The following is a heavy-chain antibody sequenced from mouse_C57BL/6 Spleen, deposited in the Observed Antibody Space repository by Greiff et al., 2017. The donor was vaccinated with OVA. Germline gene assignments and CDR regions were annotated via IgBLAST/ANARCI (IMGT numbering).Heavy chain of an antibody. V-gene: IGHV14-3*01. CDR3: ARSPYYYGSSYSNYYAMDY. Sequence: VQLQQSVAELVRPGASVKLSCTASGFNIKNTNMHWVKQRPEQGLEWIGRIDPANGNTKYAPKFQGKATITADTSSNTAYLQLSSLTSEDTAIYYCARSPYYYGSSYSNYYAMDYWGQGTSVTVSS. D-gene: IGHD1-1*01. CDR2: IDPANGNT. J-gene: IGHJ4*01. CDR1: GFNIKNTN.